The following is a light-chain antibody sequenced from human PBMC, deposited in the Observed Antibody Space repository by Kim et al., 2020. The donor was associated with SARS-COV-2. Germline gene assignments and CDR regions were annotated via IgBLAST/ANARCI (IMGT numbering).Light chain of an antibody. CDR2: ATS. CDR3: QQYDTWPLT. Sequence: LPPGERVTLSCRASQGIGSKLAWYQHKPGQAPRLLMYATSTRAADVPPRFSGSGSGTDFTLTISSLQSEDFAVFYCQQYDTWPLTFGGGTKVDIK. CDR1: QGIGSK. V-gene: IGKV3-15*01. J-gene: IGKJ4*01.